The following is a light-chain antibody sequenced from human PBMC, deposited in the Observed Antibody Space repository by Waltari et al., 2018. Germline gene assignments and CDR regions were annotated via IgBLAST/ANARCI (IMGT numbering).Light chain of an antibody. V-gene: IGKV1-8*01. CDR3: QQYYSQPYT. Sequence: AIRITQSPSSLSASTGDRVTVTCRASQDVRAYLAWYQQNPGKAPKLLIFAASTLQTGVPSRFSVSGSGTDFTLTISSLQSEDFATYYCQQYYSQPYTFGQGTKL. J-gene: IGKJ2*01. CDR1: QDVRAY. CDR2: AAS.